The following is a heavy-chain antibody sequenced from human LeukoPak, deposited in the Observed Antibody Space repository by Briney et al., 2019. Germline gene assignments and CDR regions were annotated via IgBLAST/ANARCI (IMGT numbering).Heavy chain of an antibody. CDR3: AREGAYSNFVNWFDT. Sequence: SETLSLTCAVYGGSFRDYYWSWIRTPPGKGLDWIGEINHDGSTNYNPSLKSRVTMSIDASKSQFFLTLTPVTAADTAVYYCAREGAYSNFVNWFDTWGQGTLATVSS. J-gene: IGHJ5*02. CDR2: INHDGST. CDR1: GGSFRDYY. D-gene: IGHD2/OR15-2a*01. V-gene: IGHV4-34*01.